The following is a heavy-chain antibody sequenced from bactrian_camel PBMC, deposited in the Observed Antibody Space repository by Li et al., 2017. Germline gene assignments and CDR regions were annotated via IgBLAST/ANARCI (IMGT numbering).Heavy chain of an antibody. J-gene: IGHJ4*01. V-gene: IGHV3S1*01. CDR1: GYSYSTYC. D-gene: IGHD5*01. Sequence: HVQLVESGGGSVRPGGSLNLSCVATTGYSYSTYCMAWFRQGPGKEREGVACINTNSGRTFYADSVKGRFTISRDNVKNMVYLHMMTLKSEDTALYICASRSDLYGEYAHWGQGTQVTVS. CDR3: ASRSDLYGEYAH. CDR2: INTNSGRT.